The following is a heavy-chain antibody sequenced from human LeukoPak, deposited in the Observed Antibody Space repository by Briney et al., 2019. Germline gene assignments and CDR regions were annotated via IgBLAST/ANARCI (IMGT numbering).Heavy chain of an antibody. CDR1: HFISSYY. J-gene: IGHJ4*02. Sequence: SETLSLTCTVSHFISSYYWGWIRQPPGKGLEWIGYISYSGSTHYNPSLKSRLTISIDTSKNQFSLKLTSVTAADTAVYYCTRQWFGELFSVFDYWGQGSLVTVSS. D-gene: IGHD3-10*01. CDR2: ISYSGST. CDR3: TRQWFGELFSVFDY. V-gene: IGHV4-59*08.